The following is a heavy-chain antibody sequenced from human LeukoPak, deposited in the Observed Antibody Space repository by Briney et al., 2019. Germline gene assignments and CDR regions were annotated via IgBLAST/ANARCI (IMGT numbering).Heavy chain of an antibody. J-gene: IGHJ3*02. V-gene: IGHV4-30-2*01. Sequence: PSETLSLTCNVSGGSISSYSWSWIRQPPGKGLEWIGYIYHSGSTYYNPSLKSRVTISVDRSKNQFSLKLSSVTAADTAVYYCARGRGFYYDSSPQNAFDIWGQGTMVTVSS. CDR1: GGSISSYS. CDR2: IYHSGST. D-gene: IGHD3-22*01. CDR3: ARGRGFYYDSSPQNAFDI.